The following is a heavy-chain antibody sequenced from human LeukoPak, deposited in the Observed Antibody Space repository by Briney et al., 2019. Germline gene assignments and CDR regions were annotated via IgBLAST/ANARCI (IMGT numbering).Heavy chain of an antibody. J-gene: IGHJ4*02. CDR3: AFWNTYYSASGEYN. V-gene: IGHV4-4*09. Sequence: SETLSLTRSVSGGSINNYWWSWLRQPPGKGLEWIGYIYRGETTNYNPSLKSRVTLSVDTSKNQFSLKLTSVTAADTAIYYCAFWNTYYSASGEYNWGQGTTVTVSS. CDR1: GGSINNYW. CDR2: IYRGETT. D-gene: IGHD3-3*01.